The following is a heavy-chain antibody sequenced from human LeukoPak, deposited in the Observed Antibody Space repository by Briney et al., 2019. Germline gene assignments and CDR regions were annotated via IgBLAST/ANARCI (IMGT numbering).Heavy chain of an antibody. CDR3: ASLEGRSIVDDY. J-gene: IGHJ4*02. Sequence: SETLSLTCTVSGGSISSYYWSWIRQPPGKGLEWIGYIYYSGSTNYNPSLKSRVTISVDTSKNQFSLKLSSVTAADTAVYYCASLEGRSIVDDYWGQGTLVTASS. D-gene: IGHD6-6*01. CDR2: IYYSGST. V-gene: IGHV4-59*01. CDR1: GGSISSYY.